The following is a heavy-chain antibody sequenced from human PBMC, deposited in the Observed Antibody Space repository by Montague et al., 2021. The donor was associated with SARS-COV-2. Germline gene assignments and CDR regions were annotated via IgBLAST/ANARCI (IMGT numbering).Heavy chain of an antibody. CDR3: ARGISLFDP. V-gene: IGHV3-11*05. CDR2: INGASSRT. J-gene: IGHJ5*02. Sequence: SLIFSCAASGFIFSDYNMTWIRQTPGKGLEWISYINGASSRTNYADSVKGRSTISRDNAKNSLFLQMNSLRVEDTAVYYCARGISLFDPWGQGTLVTVSS. CDR1: GFIFSDYN.